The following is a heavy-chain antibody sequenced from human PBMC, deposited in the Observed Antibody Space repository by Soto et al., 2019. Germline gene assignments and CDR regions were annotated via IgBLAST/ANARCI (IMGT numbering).Heavy chain of an antibody. J-gene: IGHJ4*02. V-gene: IGHV3-33*06. CDR2: IWYEGANE. CDR3: ANDVGNGWSYYVDF. D-gene: IGHD2-15*01. Sequence: QVQLVESGGGVVQPGTSLRLSCATSGFTFSSYGMYWVRQAPGKGLEWVAVIWYEGANEYYADSVKGRFTISRDNSKHTLYLQMDSLRSEDTAIYYCANDVGNGWSYYVDFWGQGTMVTVSS. CDR1: GFTFSSYG.